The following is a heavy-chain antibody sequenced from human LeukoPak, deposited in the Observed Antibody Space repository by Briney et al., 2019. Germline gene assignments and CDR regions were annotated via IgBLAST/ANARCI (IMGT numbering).Heavy chain of an antibody. Sequence: SQTLSLTCTVSGGSISSGDYYWSWIRQPPGKGLEWIGYIYYSGSTYYNPSPKSRVTISVDTSKNQFSLKLSSVTAADTAVYYCARDASGYSLRGLSGFAVWGQGTTVPVSS. CDR3: ARDASGYSLRGLSGFAV. J-gene: IGHJ6*02. V-gene: IGHV4-30-4*01. CDR1: GGSISSGDYY. CDR2: IYYSGST. D-gene: IGHD5-18*01.